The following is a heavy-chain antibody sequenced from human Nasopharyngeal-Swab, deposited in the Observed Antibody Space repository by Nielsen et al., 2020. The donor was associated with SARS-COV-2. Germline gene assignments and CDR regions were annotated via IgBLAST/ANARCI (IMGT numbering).Heavy chain of an antibody. J-gene: IGHJ6*03. V-gene: IGHV1-8*01. CDR3: ARGHRGYSGYDYYYYYMDV. CDR2: INPNSGGT. Sequence: WVRQAPGQGLEWMGRINPNSGGTNYAQKFQGRVTMTRNTSISTAYMELSSLRSEDTAVYYCARGHRGYSGYDYYYYYMDVWGKGTTVTVSS. D-gene: IGHD5-12*01.